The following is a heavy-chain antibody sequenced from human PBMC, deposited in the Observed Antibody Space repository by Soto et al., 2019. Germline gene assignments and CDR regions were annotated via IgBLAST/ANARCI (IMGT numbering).Heavy chain of an antibody. V-gene: IGHV3-15*01. D-gene: IGHD2-21*01. Sequence: XSLRLSCAASGFTLTNAWMSWFRQAPVKGLEWVGRIKRKTDGETTDYAAFVKGRFAISRDDSKNTLYLQMNSLKTEDTAVYYCFTDRTYSPIDYWGQGTLVTVSS. CDR2: IKRKTDGETT. J-gene: IGHJ4*02. CDR3: FTDRTYSPIDY. CDR1: GFTLTNAW.